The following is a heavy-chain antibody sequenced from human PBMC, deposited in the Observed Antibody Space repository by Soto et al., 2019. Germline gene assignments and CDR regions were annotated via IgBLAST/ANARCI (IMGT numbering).Heavy chain of an antibody. J-gene: IGHJ1*01. CDR2: ISGNGDTT. CDR1: GFTFSSSA. Sequence: EVQLLESGGGLVQPGGSLRLSCAASGFTFSSSAMSWVRQAPGKGLDWVSAISGNGDTTYYADSVKGRVNISRDISKNTLYLQLNSLRAEDTAVYYCAKIRGYDLGSTTFQHWGQGTLVTVSS. CDR3: AKIRGYDLGSTTFQH. V-gene: IGHV3-23*01. D-gene: IGHD5-12*01.